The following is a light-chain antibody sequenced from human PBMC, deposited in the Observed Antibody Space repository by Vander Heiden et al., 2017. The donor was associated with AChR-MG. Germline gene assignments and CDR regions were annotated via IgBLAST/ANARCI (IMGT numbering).Light chain of an antibody. J-gene: IGLJ3*02. CDR3: QSYDNRLSGRKV. V-gene: IGLV1-40*01. CDR2: GNS. Sequence: QSVLAQPPSVSGAPGQMVTISCTGSGSNIGAGYDVHWYQQLPGTAPKLLLYGNSNRPSGVPDRFSGSKSGTSASLAITGLQAEDEADYYCQSYDNRLSGRKVFGGGTKLTVL. CDR1: GSNIGAGYD.